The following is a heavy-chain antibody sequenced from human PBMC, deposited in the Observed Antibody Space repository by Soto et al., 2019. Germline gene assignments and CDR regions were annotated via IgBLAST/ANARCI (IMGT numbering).Heavy chain of an antibody. CDR1: GFSLSEANMG. D-gene: IGHD2-21*01. V-gene: IGHV2-26*01. CDR3: ARTRRYLGGGSSNSYYYAMEV. CDR2: ILSNDEE. J-gene: IGHJ6*04. Sequence: SGPTLVNPTETLTLTCTVSGFSLSEANMGVSWIRQPPGKALEWLAHILSNDEEVYSTSLEDRLTISKDSSKSQVVLTLTDIDSLHTATYYCARTRRYLGGGSSNSYYYAMEVWRKLTTGAVCS.